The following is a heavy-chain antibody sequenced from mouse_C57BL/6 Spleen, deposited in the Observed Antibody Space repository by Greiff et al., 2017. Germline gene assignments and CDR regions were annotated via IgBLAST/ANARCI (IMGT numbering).Heavy chain of an antibody. CDR2: IWSGGST. V-gene: IGHV2-2*01. CDR3: ARKGQRDYFDY. D-gene: IGHD3-3*01. Sequence: QVQLKQSGPGLVQPSQSLSITCTVSGFSLTSYGVHWVRQSPGKGLEWLGVIWSGGSTDYNAAFISRLSISKDNSKCQVFFKMNSLQADDTAIYYCARKGQRDYFDYWGQGTTLTVSS. J-gene: IGHJ2*01. CDR1: GFSLTSYG.